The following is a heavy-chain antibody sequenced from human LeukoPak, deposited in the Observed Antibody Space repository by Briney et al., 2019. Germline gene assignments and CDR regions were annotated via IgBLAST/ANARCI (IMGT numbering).Heavy chain of an antibody. Sequence: GASVKVSCKASGYTFTSYGISWVRQAPGQGLEWMGWISAYNGNTNYAQKLQGRVTMTTDTSTSTAYMELRSLRSDDTAVYYCARIDFFSDFDWLQTDDYWGQGTLVTVSS. CDR1: GYTFTSYG. CDR2: ISAYNGNT. D-gene: IGHD3-9*01. CDR3: ARIDFFSDFDWLQTDDY. J-gene: IGHJ4*02. V-gene: IGHV1-18*01.